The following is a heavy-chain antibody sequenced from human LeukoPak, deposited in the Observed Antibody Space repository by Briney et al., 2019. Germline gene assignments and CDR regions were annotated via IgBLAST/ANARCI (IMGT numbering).Heavy chain of an antibody. CDR2: IYHSGST. CDR1: GDSISSSNW. CDR3: ARLSGAAGASYFDY. Sequence: PSETLSLTCAVSGDSISSSNWWSWVRQPPGKGLEWIGEIYHSGSTNYNPSLKSRVIISVDKSKNQFSLELSSVTAADTAVYYCARLSGAAGASYFDYWGQGTLVTVSS. D-gene: IGHD6-13*01. V-gene: IGHV4-4*02. J-gene: IGHJ4*02.